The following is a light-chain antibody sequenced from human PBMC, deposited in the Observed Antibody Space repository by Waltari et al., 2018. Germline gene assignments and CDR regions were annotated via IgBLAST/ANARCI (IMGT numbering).Light chain of an antibody. V-gene: IGLV1-44*01. J-gene: IGLJ2*01. Sequence: QSVVTQPPSASGTPGQRVTISCSGSSSNIGSNPLNWYQVLPGPAPRLLIYSNDQRPSGVPDRFSGSKSGTSASLAISGLQSEDEAEYYCATWDDRLTGVLFGGGTKVTVL. CDR1: SSNIGSNP. CDR2: SND. CDR3: ATWDDRLTGVL.